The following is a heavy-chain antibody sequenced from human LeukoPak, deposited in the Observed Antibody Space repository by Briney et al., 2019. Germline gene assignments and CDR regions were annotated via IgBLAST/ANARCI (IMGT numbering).Heavy chain of an antibody. CDR1: GFTFSSYS. CDR2: ISSRSSNI. D-gene: IGHD1-7*01. Sequence: PGGSLRLSCAASGFTFSSYSMNWVRQAPGKGLESVSSISSRSSNIYYADSMKGRFTISRDNAKNSLYLQMNSLRAEDTAVYYCARDLKFGNWNYALWFDPWGQGTLVTVSS. V-gene: IGHV3-21*01. CDR3: ARDLKFGNWNYALWFDP. J-gene: IGHJ5*02.